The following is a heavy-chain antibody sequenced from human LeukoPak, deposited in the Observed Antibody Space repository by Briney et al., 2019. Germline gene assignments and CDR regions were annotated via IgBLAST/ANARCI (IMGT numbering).Heavy chain of an antibody. CDR3: AKDKGYSTGWPHDASDI. CDR1: GFTFGTYA. J-gene: IGHJ3*02. V-gene: IGHV3-23*01. Sequence: PGGSLRLSCAAPGFTFGTYAMSWVRQAPGKGLEWVSAISGGGGSTYYADSVKGRFTISRDNSKNTLYLEMNSLRAEDTAVYYCAKDKGYSTGWPHDASDIWGQGTMVTVSS. CDR2: ISGGGGST. D-gene: IGHD6-19*01.